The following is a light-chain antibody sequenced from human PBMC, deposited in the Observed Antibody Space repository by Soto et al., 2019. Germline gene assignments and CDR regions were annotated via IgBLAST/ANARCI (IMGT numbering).Light chain of an antibody. J-gene: IGKJ5*01. CDR1: QSVTTY. CDR2: DAS. Sequence: EIVLTQSPATLSLSPGERANISCRASQSVTTYLAWYQQKPGQAPRLLIYDASNRPTDIPARFSGSGSGTDFTLTISSLETEDSAIYYCQQSHIWPPITFGQGTRLEIK. V-gene: IGKV3-11*01. CDR3: QQSHIWPPIT.